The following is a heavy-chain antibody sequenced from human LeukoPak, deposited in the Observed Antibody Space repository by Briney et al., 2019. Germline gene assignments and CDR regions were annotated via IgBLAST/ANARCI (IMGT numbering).Heavy chain of an antibody. J-gene: IGHJ4*02. CDR1: GFTFSNYG. CDR3: ARKHGSGVIDY. V-gene: IGHV3-33*01. D-gene: IGHD3-10*01. CDR2: IWYDGSNK. Sequence: GGSLRLSCAASGFTFSNYGMHWVRQAPGKVLEWVAVIWYDGSNKYYADSVKGRFTISRDNSKNTLYLQMNSLRAEDTAVYYCARKHGSGVIDYWGQGTLVTVSS.